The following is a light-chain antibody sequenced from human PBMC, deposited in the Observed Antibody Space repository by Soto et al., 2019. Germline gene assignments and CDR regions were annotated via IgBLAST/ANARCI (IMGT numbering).Light chain of an antibody. J-gene: IGKJ5*01. V-gene: IGKV1-12*01. CDR3: QQGGSFPNT. Sequence: DIQMTQSPSSVSASVGDRVTITCRASQDIGSWLAWYQQKPGKAPDLLIYGASSLQSGVPSRFYGSGSGTDVTLTISSLQPEDFATYYCQQGGSFPNTFGQGTRLEIK. CDR2: GAS. CDR1: QDIGSW.